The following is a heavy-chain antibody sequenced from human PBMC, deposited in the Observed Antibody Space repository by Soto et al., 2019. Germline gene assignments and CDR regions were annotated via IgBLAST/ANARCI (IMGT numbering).Heavy chain of an antibody. CDR1: GYSIRDNYF. CDR3: AKDSSGLDP. D-gene: IGHD6-25*01. J-gene: IGHJ5*02. Sequence: NPSETLSLTCAVSGYSIRDNYFWGWIRQPPGKGLEWIGSVYHNGDTRYNPSLKSPVTISVDTSKNEFTLRVTSVTAADTAVYFCAKDSSGLDPWRQRTLVTVSS. V-gene: IGHV4-38-2*02. CDR2: VYHNGDT.